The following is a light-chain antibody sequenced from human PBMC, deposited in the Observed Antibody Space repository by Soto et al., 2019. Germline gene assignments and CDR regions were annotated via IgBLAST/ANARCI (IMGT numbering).Light chain of an antibody. CDR2: SAS. CDR3: QQYNNWPLT. V-gene: IGKV3-15*01. CDR1: QSVKSD. J-gene: IGKJ4*01. Sequence: EIEMTQSPFTLSISPGERATLSCRASQSVKSDLAWYLQKPGQAPRLLIYSASLRATGISARFSGSGFGTEFTLTISSLQSEDFAVYYCQQYNNWPLTFGGGTKVDNK.